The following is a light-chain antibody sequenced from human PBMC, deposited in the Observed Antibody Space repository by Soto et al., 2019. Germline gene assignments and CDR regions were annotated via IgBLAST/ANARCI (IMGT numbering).Light chain of an antibody. J-gene: IGKJ4*01. CDR1: QSVSSSY. Sequence: LSPRASQSVSSSYLAWYQQKPGQAPRLLIYGASSRATGIPDRFSGSGSGTDFTLTISRLEPEDFAVYYCQQYVRSLNFGGGTKVDI. CDR2: GAS. V-gene: IGKV3-20*01. CDR3: QQYVRSLN.